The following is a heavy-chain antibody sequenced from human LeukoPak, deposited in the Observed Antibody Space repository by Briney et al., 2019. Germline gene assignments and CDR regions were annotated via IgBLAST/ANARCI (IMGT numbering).Heavy chain of an antibody. CDR1: GFTFSSYS. Sequence: GGSLRLSCAASGFTFSSYSMNWVRQAPGKGLEWVSYISSSSNTIYYADSVKGRFTISRDNAKNSLYLQMDSLRDEDTAVYYCARVGITMVRGPQVDWFDPWGQGTLVTVSS. D-gene: IGHD3-10*01. V-gene: IGHV3-48*02. CDR3: ARVGITMVRGPQVDWFDP. J-gene: IGHJ5*02. CDR2: ISSSSNTI.